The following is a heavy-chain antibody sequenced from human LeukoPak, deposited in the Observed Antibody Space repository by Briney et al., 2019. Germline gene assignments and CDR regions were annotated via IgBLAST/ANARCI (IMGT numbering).Heavy chain of an antibody. CDR3: ARGYTSGWSPALDI. CDR1: GGSISSYY. V-gene: IGHV4-59*01. Sequence: SETLSLTCTVSGGSISSYYWSWIRQPPGKGLEWIGYIYYSGSTNYNPSLKSRVTISVDTSKNQFSLKLSSVTAADTAVYYCARGYTSGWSPALDIWGQGTMVTVSS. J-gene: IGHJ3*02. D-gene: IGHD6-19*01. CDR2: IYYSGST.